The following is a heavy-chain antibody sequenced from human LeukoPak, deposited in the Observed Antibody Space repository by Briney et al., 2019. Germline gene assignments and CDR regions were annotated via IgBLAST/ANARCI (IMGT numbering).Heavy chain of an antibody. J-gene: IGHJ4*02. D-gene: IGHD3-22*01. CDR2: IYSGGST. CDR3: AKEASTDYYDSSGPPNY. V-gene: IGHV3-66*01. Sequence: GGSLRLSCAASGFTVSSNYMSWVRQAPGKGLEWVSVIYSGGSTYYADSVKGRFTISRDNSKNTLYLQMNSLRAEDTAVYYCAKEASTDYYDSSGPPNYWGQGTLVTVSS. CDR1: GFTVSSNY.